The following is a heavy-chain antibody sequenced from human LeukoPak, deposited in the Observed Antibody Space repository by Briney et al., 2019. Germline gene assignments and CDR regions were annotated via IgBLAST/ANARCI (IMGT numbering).Heavy chain of an antibody. V-gene: IGHV3-9*01. D-gene: IGHD2-2*01. CDR2: TSWNSGSI. CDR3: AKDNRGSTSCYDCYFDY. Sequence: GRSLRLSCAASGFTFDDYAMHWVRQAPGKGLEWVSGTSWNSGSIDYADSVKGRFTISRDNAKNSLYLQMNSLRAEDTALYYCAKDNRGSTSCYDCYFDYWGQGTLVTVSS. J-gene: IGHJ4*02. CDR1: GFTFDDYA.